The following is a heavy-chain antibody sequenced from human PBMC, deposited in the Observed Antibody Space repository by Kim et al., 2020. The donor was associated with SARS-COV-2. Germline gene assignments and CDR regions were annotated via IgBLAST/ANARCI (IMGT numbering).Heavy chain of an antibody. CDR1: GFTFNNAW. CDR2: IKTKTDGETT. Sequence: GGSLRLSCVASGFTFNNAWMSWVRRAPGKGLEWVGLIKTKTDGETTHNAAPVEGRFSISRDDSKNTLYLQMDSLKAEDTGVYYCTTEWSYYVPRDFWGQGILVTVSS. D-gene: IGHD1-26*01. J-gene: IGHJ4*02. CDR3: TTEWSYYVPRDF. V-gene: IGHV3-15*01.